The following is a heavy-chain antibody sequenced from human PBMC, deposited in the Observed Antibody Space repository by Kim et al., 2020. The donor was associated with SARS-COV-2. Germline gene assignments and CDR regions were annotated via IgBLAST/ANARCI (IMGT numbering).Heavy chain of an antibody. J-gene: IGHJ4*02. D-gene: IGHD1-26*01. CDR3: AKEEVGAPLTLDY. Sequence: GGSLRLSCAASGFTFSSYAMSWVRQAPGKGLEWVSAISTSGGEYYADSVRGRFTISRDNSKNTLYLQMNSLRAEDTAIYYCAKEEVGAPLTLDYWGPGTLVTVSS. CDR2: ISTSGGE. V-gene: IGHV3-23*01. CDR1: GFTFSSYA.